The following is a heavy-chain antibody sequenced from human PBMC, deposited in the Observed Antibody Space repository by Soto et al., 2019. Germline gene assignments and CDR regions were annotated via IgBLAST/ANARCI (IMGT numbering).Heavy chain of an antibody. J-gene: IGHJ3*02. Sequence: PGGSLRLSCAASGFTLDDYGMSWVRHAPGKGLEWVSGINWNGGSTGYADSVKGRFTISRDNAKNSLYLQMNSLRAEDTALYHCARLQGYYGSGSFAFDIWGPGTRVIFSS. CDR1: GFTLDDYG. D-gene: IGHD3-10*01. V-gene: IGHV3-20*01. CDR3: ARLQGYYGSGSFAFDI. CDR2: INWNGGST.